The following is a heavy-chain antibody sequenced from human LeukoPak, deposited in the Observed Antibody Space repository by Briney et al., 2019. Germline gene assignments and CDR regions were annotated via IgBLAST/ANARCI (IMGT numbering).Heavy chain of an antibody. CDR3: ARDSGYYGLFDY. Sequence: GGSLRLSCAASRFTFSSYWMSWVRQAPGKGLELVANIKQDGSEKYYVDSVKGRFTISRDNAKNSLYLQMNSLRAENTAIYYCARDSGYYGLFDYWGQGTLVTVSS. J-gene: IGHJ4*02. V-gene: IGHV3-7*01. CDR1: RFTFSSYW. D-gene: IGHD3-22*01. CDR2: IKQDGSEK.